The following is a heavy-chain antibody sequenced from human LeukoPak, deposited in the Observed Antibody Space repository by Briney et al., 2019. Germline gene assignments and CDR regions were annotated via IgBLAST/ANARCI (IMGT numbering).Heavy chain of an antibody. CDR2: INPNSGGT. Sequence: ASVKVSCKASGYTFTGYYMHWVRQAPGQGLEWMGRINPNSGGTNYAQKFQGRVTMTRDTSISTAYMELSRLRSDDTAVYYCARAMVRGVNWFDPWGQGTLATVSS. CDR3: ARAMVRGVNWFDP. J-gene: IGHJ5*02. D-gene: IGHD3-10*01. V-gene: IGHV1-2*06. CDR1: GYTFTGYY.